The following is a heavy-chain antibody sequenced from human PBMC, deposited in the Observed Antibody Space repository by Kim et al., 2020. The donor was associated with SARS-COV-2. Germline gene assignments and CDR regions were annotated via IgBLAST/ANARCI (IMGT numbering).Heavy chain of an antibody. D-gene: IGHD3-10*01. J-gene: IGHJ4*02. V-gene: IGHV4-59*01. CDR3: ARFGPYFDY. Sequence: GRTRYSPPRRRPVTIPVDTSKNQFSLKLSSVTAADTAVYYCARFGPYFDYWGQGTLVTVSS. CDR2: GRT.